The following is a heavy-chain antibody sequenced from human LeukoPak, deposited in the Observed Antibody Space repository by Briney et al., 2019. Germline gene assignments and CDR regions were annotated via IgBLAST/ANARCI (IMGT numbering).Heavy chain of an antibody. CDR3: AKGTTMIVVAKGYYFDY. D-gene: IGHD3-22*01. Sequence: QSGGSLRLSCAASGFTFSSYAMSWVRQAPGKGLEWVSAISGSGGSTYYADSVKGRFTISRDNSKNTLYLQMNSLRAEDTAVYYCAKGTTMIVVAKGYYFDYWGQGTLVTVSS. CDR1: GFTFSSYA. J-gene: IGHJ4*02. CDR2: ISGSGGST. V-gene: IGHV3-23*01.